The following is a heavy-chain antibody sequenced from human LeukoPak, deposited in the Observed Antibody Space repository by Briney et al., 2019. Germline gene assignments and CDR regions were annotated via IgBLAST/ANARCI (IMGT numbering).Heavy chain of an antibody. CDR1: RYTFTDYY. CDR3: ARDGYSDNSYDF. CDR2: INPNDGGR. J-gene: IGHJ4*02. Sequence: ASVKVSCKPSRYTFTDYYIHWVRQAPGQGLEWMGWINPNDGGRNYAQNFQGRVTLTRDTSISTAYMELSGLTPDDTALYYCARDGYSDNSYDFWGQGTLVTVSS. D-gene: IGHD5-18*01. V-gene: IGHV1-2*02.